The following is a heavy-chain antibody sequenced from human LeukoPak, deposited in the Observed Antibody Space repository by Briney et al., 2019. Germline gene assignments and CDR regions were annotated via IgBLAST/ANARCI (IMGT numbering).Heavy chain of an antibody. J-gene: IGHJ3*02. Sequence: PGGSLRLSCAASGFTFSSYAMHWVSQAPGKGLEWVAVISYDGSNKYYADSVKGRFTISRDNSKNTLYLQMNSLRAEDTAVYYCVRWELQPIDAFDIWGQGTMVTVSS. V-gene: IGHV3-30*04. CDR3: VRWELQPIDAFDI. CDR2: ISYDGSNK. CDR1: GFTFSSYA. D-gene: IGHD1-26*01.